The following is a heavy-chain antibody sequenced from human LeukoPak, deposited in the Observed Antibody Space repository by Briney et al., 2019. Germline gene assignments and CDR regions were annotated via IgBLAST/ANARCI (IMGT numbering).Heavy chain of an antibody. V-gene: IGHV3-66*01. Sequence: GGSLRLSCGASGFTVSSNYMSWVRQAPAKALEWVSVIHSGGSPNYADSVTGRFTISPDSSKNTLYLPVNSLRAEDTAVYYCANNAAPDDGDYWGQGTLVTVSS. J-gene: IGHJ4*02. CDR1: GFTVSSNY. CDR2: IHSGGSP. CDR3: ANNAAPDDGDY. D-gene: IGHD1-1*01.